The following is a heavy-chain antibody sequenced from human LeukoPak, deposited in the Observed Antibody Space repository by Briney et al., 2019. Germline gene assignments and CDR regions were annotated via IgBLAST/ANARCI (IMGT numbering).Heavy chain of an antibody. CDR1: GGSISSYP. D-gene: IGHD5-12*01. Sequence: SETLSLTCTVSGGSISSYPWSWIRQPPGKGLEWIGSIFYSGSTNYNPSLKSRVTMSVDTSKNQFSLKLSSVTAADTAVYYCARHGGESIVAMILHAFDIWGQGTMVTVSS. CDR2: IFYSGST. V-gene: IGHV4-59*08. CDR3: ARHGGESIVAMILHAFDI. J-gene: IGHJ3*02.